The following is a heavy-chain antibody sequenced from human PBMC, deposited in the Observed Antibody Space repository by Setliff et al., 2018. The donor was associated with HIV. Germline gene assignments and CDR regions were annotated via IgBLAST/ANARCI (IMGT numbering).Heavy chain of an antibody. CDR1: GFSVSSNY. CDR2: IYAAGST. CDR3: ASGYSSSSPRRDY. D-gene: IGHD6-6*01. Sequence: PGGSLRLSCAASGFSVSSNYMSWVRQAPGKGLEWVSVIYAAGSTYYADSVKGRFTISRDNSKNTLNLQMNSLRAEDTAVYYCASGYSSSSPRRDYWGQGTLVTVSS. V-gene: IGHV3-53*01. J-gene: IGHJ4*02.